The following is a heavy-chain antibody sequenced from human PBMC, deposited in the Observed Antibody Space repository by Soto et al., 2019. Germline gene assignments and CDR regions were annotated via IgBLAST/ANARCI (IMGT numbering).Heavy chain of an antibody. Sequence: GGSLRLSCAASGFTFDDYAMHWVRQDPGKGLEWVSGISWNSGSIGYADSVKGRFTISRDNAKNSLYLQMNSLRAEDTALYYCAKSTRPYSSSAYYFDYWGQGTLVTVSS. CDR3: AKSTRPYSSSAYYFDY. CDR1: GFTFDDYA. V-gene: IGHV3-9*01. CDR2: ISWNSGSI. J-gene: IGHJ4*02. D-gene: IGHD6-13*01.